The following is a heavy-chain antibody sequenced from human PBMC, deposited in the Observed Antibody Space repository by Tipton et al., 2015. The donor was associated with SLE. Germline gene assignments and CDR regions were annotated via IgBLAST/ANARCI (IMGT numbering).Heavy chain of an antibody. CDR3: ARVRVTTVQGVITPIYGMYV. CDR2: IYHSGST. J-gene: IGHJ6*02. D-gene: IGHD3-10*01. V-gene: IGHV4-59*01. CDR1: GGSISSYY. Sequence: LRLSCTVSGGSISSYYWSWIRQPPGEGLEWIGNIYHSGSTNYNPSVKSRVTISVDTSKNQFSLKLSSVTAADTAVYYCARVRVTTVQGVITPIYGMYVWGQGTTVTVSS.